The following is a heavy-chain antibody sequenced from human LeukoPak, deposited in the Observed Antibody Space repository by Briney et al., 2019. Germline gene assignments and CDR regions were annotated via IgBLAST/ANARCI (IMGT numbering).Heavy chain of an antibody. D-gene: IGHD3-3*01. J-gene: IGHJ4*02. CDR2: ISSSSSTI. CDR1: GFTFSSYS. Sequence: GGSLRLSCAASGFTFSSYSMNWVRQAPGKGLQWVSYISSSSSTIYNADSVKGRFAISRDNAKNSLYLQMNSLRAEDTAVYYCARTPYDFWSASYSYYFDYWGQGILVTVSS. V-gene: IGHV3-48*01. CDR3: ARTPYDFWSASYSYYFDY.